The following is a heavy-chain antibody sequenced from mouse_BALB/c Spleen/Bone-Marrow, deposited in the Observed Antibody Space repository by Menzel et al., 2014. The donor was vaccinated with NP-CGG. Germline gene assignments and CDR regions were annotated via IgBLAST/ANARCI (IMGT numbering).Heavy chain of an antibody. CDR3: ARDIGGITLDY. CDR2: IRNKANGHTT. D-gene: IGHD1-1*01. CDR1: GFTFTDYY. Sequence: DVQLVESGGGLVQPGGSLRLSCATSGFTFTDYYMNWVRQPPGKALEWLGFIRNKANGHTTEFSASVKGRFTISRDNSQSILYLQTNTLRAEDSATYYCARDIGGITLDYWGQGTTLTVSS. J-gene: IGHJ2*01. V-gene: IGHV7-3*02.